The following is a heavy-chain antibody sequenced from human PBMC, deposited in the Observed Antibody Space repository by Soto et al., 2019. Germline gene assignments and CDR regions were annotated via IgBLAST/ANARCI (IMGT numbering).Heavy chain of an antibody. D-gene: IGHD3-22*01. CDR2: ISGSGGST. Sequence: GESLKISCAASGFTFSSYAMSWVRQAPGKGLEWVSAISGSGGSTYYADSVKGRFTISRDNSKNTLYLQMNSLRAEDTAVYYCAKTMIWVFDYWGQGTLVTVSS. J-gene: IGHJ4*02. CDR3: AKTMIWVFDY. CDR1: GFTFSSYA. V-gene: IGHV3-23*01.